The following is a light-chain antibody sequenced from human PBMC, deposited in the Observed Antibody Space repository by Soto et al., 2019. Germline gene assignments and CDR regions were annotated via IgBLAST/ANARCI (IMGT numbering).Light chain of an antibody. CDR3: QAWDSATASVI. CDR1: KLGDKY. J-gene: IGLJ2*01. CDR2: QDN. Sequence: SYELTQSPSVSVSPGQTASITCSGDKLGDKYACWYQQKPGQSPVLVIFQDNLRPSGIPERFSGSNSGNTATLTISGTQAMDEATYYCQAWDSATASVIFGGGTKLTVL. V-gene: IGLV3-1*01.